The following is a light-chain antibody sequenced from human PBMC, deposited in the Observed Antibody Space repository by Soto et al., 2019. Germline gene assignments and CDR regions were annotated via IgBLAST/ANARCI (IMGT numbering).Light chain of an antibody. Sequence: EIVLTQSPATLSLSPGERATLSCRASQSVSSYLAWYQQKPGQAPRLLIYDASNRATGIPARFSGSGSGTDFSLTISSIEPEEFAVYYCQQRSNWAPTFGGGTKVEIK. CDR3: QQRSNWAPT. J-gene: IGKJ4*01. CDR2: DAS. V-gene: IGKV3-11*01. CDR1: QSVSSY.